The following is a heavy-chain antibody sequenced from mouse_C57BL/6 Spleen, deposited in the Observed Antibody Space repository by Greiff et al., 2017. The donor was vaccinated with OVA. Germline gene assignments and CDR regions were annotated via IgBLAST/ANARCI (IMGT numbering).Heavy chain of an antibody. CDR1: GFSLSTFGLG. V-gene: IGHV8-8*01. CDR2: IWWDDDK. CDR3: ARSYYGIYGYAMAY. J-gene: IGHJ4*01. D-gene: IGHD2-10*01. Sequence: QVTLKVSGPGILQPSPTLSLTCSFSGFSLSTFGLGVGWIRQPSGKGLEWLAHIWWDDDKYYNPALKRRLTISKDTSKNQLFLMIANVDTADTATHYCARSYYGIYGYAMAYWGQGTSATVSS.